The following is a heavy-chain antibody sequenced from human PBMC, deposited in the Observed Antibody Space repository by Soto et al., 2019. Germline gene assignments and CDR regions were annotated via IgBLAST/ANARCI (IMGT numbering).Heavy chain of an antibody. CDR1: GFTFSVYW. V-gene: IGHV3-74*01. CDR2: IDSDGSTT. D-gene: IGHD4-4*01. CDR3: ARPGYSNYGPGVDV. J-gene: IGHJ6*02. Sequence: EVQLVESGGGIVQPGGSLRLSCAASGFTFSVYWMHWVRQAPGKGLVWVSRIDSDGSTTSYADSVKGRFTISRDNAKSKLYLQMNSLRAEDTAVYYCARPGYSNYGPGVDVWGQGTTVTVSS.